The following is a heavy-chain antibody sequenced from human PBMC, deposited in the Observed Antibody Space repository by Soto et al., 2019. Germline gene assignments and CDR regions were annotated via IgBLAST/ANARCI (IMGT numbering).Heavy chain of an antibody. D-gene: IGHD1-20*01. V-gene: IGHV1-69*13. CDR3: ARGIYNCEPSHGAFDI. J-gene: IGHJ3*02. CDR1: GGTLSSYA. Sequence: SVKVSCKASGGTLSSYAISWVRQAPGQGLEWMGGIIPIFGTANYAQKFQGRVTITADESTSTAYMELSSLRSEDTAVYYCARGIYNCEPSHGAFDIWGQGTMVTVSS. CDR2: IIPIFGTA.